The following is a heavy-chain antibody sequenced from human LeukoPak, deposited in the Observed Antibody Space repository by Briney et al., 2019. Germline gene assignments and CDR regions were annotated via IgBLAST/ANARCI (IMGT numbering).Heavy chain of an antibody. CDR3: ATISVADPDY. D-gene: IGHD6-19*01. CDR2: ISSTSVNI. V-gene: IGHV3-21*01. Sequence: GGSLRLSCAASGFPFSSSTMNWVRQAPGKGLEWVSLISSTSVNIHYADSVKGRFTISRDNAENSLYLQMNSLTAEDTAVYYCATISVADPDYWGQGTLVTVSS. J-gene: IGHJ4*02. CDR1: GFPFSSST.